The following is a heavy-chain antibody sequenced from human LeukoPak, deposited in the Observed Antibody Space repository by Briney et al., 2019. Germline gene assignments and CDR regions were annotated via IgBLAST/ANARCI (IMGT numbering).Heavy chain of an antibody. Sequence: GGSLRLSCAASGFTFSIYWVRWVRQAPGKGLVWVSHINGDGSDTTYADSVKGRFSISRDNAKNTLYLQMNSLRAEDTAVYYCARPSHDTSGYYFGFWGQGTPVTVSS. CDR2: INGDGSDT. CDR3: ARPSHDTSGYYFGF. V-gene: IGHV3-74*03. J-gene: IGHJ4*02. CDR1: GFTFSIYW. D-gene: IGHD3-22*01.